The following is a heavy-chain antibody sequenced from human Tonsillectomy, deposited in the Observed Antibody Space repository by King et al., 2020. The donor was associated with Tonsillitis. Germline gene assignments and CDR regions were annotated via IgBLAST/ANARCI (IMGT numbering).Heavy chain of an antibody. Sequence: VQLVESGGGLVQPGGSLRLSCVASGFIFSTYAMNWVRQAPGKGLEWVSAISGGGDNTHYADSVKGRFTISRDNFKNTVYLQMNSLSAEETAVYYCAKDWTTVTTLTDAFDFWGQGTMVTVSS. CDR1: GFIFSTYA. J-gene: IGHJ3*01. D-gene: IGHD4-17*01. V-gene: IGHV3-23*04. CDR3: AKDWTTVTTLTDAFDF. CDR2: ISGGGDNT.